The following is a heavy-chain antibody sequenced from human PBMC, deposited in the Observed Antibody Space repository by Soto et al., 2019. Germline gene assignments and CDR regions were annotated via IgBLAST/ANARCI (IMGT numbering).Heavy chain of an antibody. CDR1: GFTFSSYG. V-gene: IGHV3-33*01. CDR2: IWYDGSNK. Sequence: QVQLVESGGGVVQPGRSLRLSCAASGFTFSSYGMHWVRQAPGKGLEWVAVIWYDGSNKYYADSVKGRFTISRDNSKNTLYLQMNSLRAEDTAVYYCARDRVAARAPDFLGDPWGQGTLVTVSS. J-gene: IGHJ5*02. CDR3: ARDRVAARAPDFLGDP. D-gene: IGHD6-6*01.